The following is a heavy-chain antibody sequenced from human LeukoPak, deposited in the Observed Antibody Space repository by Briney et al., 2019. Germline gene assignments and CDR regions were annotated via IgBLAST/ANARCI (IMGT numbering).Heavy chain of an antibody. CDR3: ASRGDPPGYPFDY. CDR2: INKDGSET. D-gene: IGHD2-21*01. Sequence: GGSLRLSCAASAFTFSDYWMTWVRQAPGKGLERVANINKDGSETYYVDSVKGRFTISRDNAKNSLYLQMNSLRAEDTAVYYCASRGDPPGYPFDYWGQGTLVTVSS. V-gene: IGHV3-7*01. CDR1: AFTFSDYW. J-gene: IGHJ4*02.